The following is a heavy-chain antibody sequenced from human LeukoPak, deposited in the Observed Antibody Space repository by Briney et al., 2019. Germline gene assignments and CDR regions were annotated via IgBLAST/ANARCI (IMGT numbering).Heavy chain of an antibody. CDR1: GFTFSSYW. J-gene: IGHJ6*02. Sequence: GGSLRLSCAASGFTFSSYWMNWARQTPGKGLEWVASINHNGNVNYYVDSVKGRFTISRDNAKNSLYLQMSNLRAEDTAVYFCARGGGLAVGGQGATVPVSS. CDR2: INHNGNVN. CDR3: ARGGGLAV. V-gene: IGHV3-7*03. D-gene: IGHD3-16*01.